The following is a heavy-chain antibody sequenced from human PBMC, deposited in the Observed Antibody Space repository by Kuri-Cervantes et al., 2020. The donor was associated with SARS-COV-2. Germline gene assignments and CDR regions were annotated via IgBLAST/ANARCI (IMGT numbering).Heavy chain of an antibody. CDR3: AREAPCRIVGAICYGMDV. CDR1: GFTFSSYA. Sequence: GGSLRLSCAAFGFTFSSYAMSWVRQTPGKGLEWVSTISGSGGSTYYADSVKGRFTISRDNAKNSLYLQMNSLRDEDTAVYYCAREAPCRIVGAICYGMDVWGQGTTVTVSS. D-gene: IGHD1-26*01. V-gene: IGHV3-23*01. J-gene: IGHJ6*02. CDR2: ISGSGGST.